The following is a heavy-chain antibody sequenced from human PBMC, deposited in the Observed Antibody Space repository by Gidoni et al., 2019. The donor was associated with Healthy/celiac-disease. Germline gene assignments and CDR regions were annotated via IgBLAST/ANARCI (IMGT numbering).Heavy chain of an antibody. CDR1: GGSISSGGYY. CDR3: ARAGTLTDDFWSGSISFFDY. V-gene: IGHV4-31*03. D-gene: IGHD3-3*01. Sequence: LSLTCTVSGGSISSGGYYWSWIRQHPGKGLEWIGYIYYSGSTYYNPSLKSRVTISVDTSKNQFSLKLSSVTAADTAVYYCARAGTLTDDFWSGSISFFDYWGQGTLVTVSS. J-gene: IGHJ4*02. CDR2: IYYSGST.